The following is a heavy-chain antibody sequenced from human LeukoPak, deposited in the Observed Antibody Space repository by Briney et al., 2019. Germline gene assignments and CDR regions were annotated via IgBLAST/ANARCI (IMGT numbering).Heavy chain of an antibody. CDR3: ARVFAGTSIDY. D-gene: IGHD2-2*01. V-gene: IGHV3-21*01. CDR2: ISSSSSYI. J-gene: IGHJ4*02. CDR1: GFTFSSYS. Sequence: GGSLRLSCAASGFTFSSYSMNWVRQAPGKGPEWVSSISSSSSYIYYADSVKGRFTISRDNAKNSLYLQMNSLRAEDTAVYYCARVFAGTSIDYWGQGTLVTVSS.